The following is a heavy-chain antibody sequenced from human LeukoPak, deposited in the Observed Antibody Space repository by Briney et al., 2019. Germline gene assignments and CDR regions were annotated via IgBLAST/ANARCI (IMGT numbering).Heavy chain of an antibody. J-gene: IGHJ4*02. Sequence: PGGSLRLSCAASGFTFNNYAMTWVSQAPGKGREWVSAITNSGGSTYYADSVKGRFTISRDNSKNTLFLQMNSLRADDTAVYYCAKISVTLTRDYWGQGTLVTVSS. CDR2: ITNSGGST. D-gene: IGHD6-19*01. V-gene: IGHV3-23*01. CDR3: AKISVTLTRDY. CDR1: GFTFNNYA.